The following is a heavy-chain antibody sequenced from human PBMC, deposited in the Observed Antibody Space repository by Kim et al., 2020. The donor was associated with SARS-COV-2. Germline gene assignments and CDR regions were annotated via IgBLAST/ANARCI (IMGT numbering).Heavy chain of an antibody. J-gene: IGHJ4*01. D-gene: IGHD3-16*01. CDR3: AKDNFRDLRLGECGYFD. CDR2: ISYDGSNK. V-gene: IGHV3-30*18. Sequence: GGSLRLSCAASGFTFSSYGMHWVRQAPGKGLEWVAVISYDGSNKYYADSVKGRFTISRDNSKNTLYLQMNSLRAEDTAVYYCAKDNFRDLRLGECGYFD. CDR1: GFTFSSYG.